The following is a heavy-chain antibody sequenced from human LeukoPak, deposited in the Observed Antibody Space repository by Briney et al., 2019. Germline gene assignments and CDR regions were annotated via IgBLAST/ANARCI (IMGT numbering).Heavy chain of an antibody. CDR3: ARDPPYSRPQYCSSTSCPLHY. CDR1: GGTFSIYA. Sequence: ASVKVSCKASGGTFSIYAISWVRQAPGQGLEWMGGIIPIFGTANYAQKFQGRVTITADESTSTAYMELSSLRSEDTAVYYCARDPPYSRPQYCSSTSCPLHYWGQGALVTVSS. J-gene: IGHJ4*02. CDR2: IIPIFGTA. V-gene: IGHV1-69*13. D-gene: IGHD2-2*01.